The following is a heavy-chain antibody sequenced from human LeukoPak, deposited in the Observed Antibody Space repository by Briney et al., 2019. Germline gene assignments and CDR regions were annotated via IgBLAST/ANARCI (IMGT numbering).Heavy chain of an antibody. Sequence: SETLSLTCAVSGGSISSGDYSWSWIRQPPGKGLEWIGYIYHSGSTYYNPSLKSRVTISVDRSKNQFSLKLSSVTAADTAVYYCARALSGGMDVWGQGTTVTVSS. CDR1: GGSISSGDYS. CDR2: IYHSGST. D-gene: IGHD1-26*01. V-gene: IGHV4-30-2*01. J-gene: IGHJ6*02. CDR3: ARALSGGMDV.